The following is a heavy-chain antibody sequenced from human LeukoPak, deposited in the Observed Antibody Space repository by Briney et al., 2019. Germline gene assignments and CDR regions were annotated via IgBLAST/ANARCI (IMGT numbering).Heavy chain of an antibody. V-gene: IGHV1-69*13. CDR2: IIPIFGTA. J-gene: IGHJ4*02. CDR3: VRTPPNWGFDY. Sequence: SVKVSCKASGGTFISYAISWVRQAPGQGLEWMGGIIPIFGTANYAQKFQGRVTITADESTSTAYMELSSLRSEDTAVYYCVRTPPNWGFDYWGQGTLVTVSS. D-gene: IGHD7-27*01. CDR1: GGTFISYA.